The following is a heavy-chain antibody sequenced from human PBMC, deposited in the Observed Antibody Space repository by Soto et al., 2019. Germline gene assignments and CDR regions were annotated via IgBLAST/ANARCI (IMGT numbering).Heavy chain of an antibody. V-gene: IGHV3-11*06. CDR3: ASSRTGIAVAGCDY. D-gene: IGHD6-19*01. CDR2: ISSSSSYT. J-gene: IGHJ4*02. Sequence: GGSLRLSCAASGFTFSDYYMSWIRQAPGKGLEWVSYISSSSSYTNYADSVKGRFTISRDNAKNSLYLQMNSLRAEDTAVYYCASSRTGIAVAGCDYWGQGTLVTVSS. CDR1: GFTFSDYY.